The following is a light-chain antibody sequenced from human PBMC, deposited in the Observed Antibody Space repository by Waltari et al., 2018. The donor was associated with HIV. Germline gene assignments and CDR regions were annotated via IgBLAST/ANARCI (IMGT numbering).Light chain of an antibody. CDR2: DDS. Sequence: SYVLTQPPAVSVAPGQTSRITRGGTNIGSQSVHWYQQRPGQAPALVVHDDSDRPSGIPERFSGSNSGNTATLTISRVEAGDEADYYCQVWHSNSDHVVFGGGTKLTVL. V-gene: IGLV3-21*02. CDR1: NIGSQS. CDR3: QVWHSNSDHVV. J-gene: IGLJ2*01.